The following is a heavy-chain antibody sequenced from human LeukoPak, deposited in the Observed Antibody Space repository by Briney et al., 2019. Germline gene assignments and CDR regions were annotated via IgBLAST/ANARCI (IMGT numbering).Heavy chain of an antibody. J-gene: IGHJ4*02. Sequence: GGSLRLSCAASGFTLSSYAMSWVRQAPGKGLEWVSAISGSGGSTYYADSVKGRFTISRDNSKNTLYLQMNSLRAEDTAVYYCASYCSSTSCYLIDDYWGRGTLVTVSS. CDR2: ISGSGGST. V-gene: IGHV3-23*01. D-gene: IGHD2-2*01. CDR3: ASYCSSTSCYLIDDY. CDR1: GFTLSSYA.